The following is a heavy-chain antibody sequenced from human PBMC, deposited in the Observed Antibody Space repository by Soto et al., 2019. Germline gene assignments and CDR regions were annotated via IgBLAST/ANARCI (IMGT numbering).Heavy chain of an antibody. D-gene: IGHD3-16*02. J-gene: IGHJ3*02. CDR1: GFTFSSYS. CDR3: ASISKEDDAFDI. Sequence: GGSLRLSCAASGFTFSSYSMNWVRQAPGKGLEWVSSISSSSSYIYYADSVKGRFTISRDNAKNSLYLQMNSLRAEDTAVYYCASISKEDDAFDIWGQGTMVTVSS. V-gene: IGHV3-21*01. CDR2: ISSSSSYI.